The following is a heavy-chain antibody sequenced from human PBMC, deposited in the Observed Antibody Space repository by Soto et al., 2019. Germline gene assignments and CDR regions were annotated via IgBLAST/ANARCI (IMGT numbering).Heavy chain of an antibody. CDR3: ASYPAGLPGRYCSGGSCHGQDDAFDI. D-gene: IGHD2-15*01. CDR1: GGTFSSYA. Sequence: ASVKVSCKASGGTFSSYAISWVRQAPGQGLEWMGGIIPIFGTANYAQKFQGRVTITADESTSTAYMELSSLRSEDTAVYYCASYPAGLPGRYCSGGSCHGQDDAFDIWGQGTMVTVSS. CDR2: IIPIFGTA. V-gene: IGHV1-69*13. J-gene: IGHJ3*02.